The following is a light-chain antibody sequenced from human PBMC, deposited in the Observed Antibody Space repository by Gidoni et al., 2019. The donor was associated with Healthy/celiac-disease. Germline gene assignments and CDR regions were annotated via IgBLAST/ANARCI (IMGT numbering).Light chain of an antibody. J-gene: IGKJ1*01. Sequence: DIVMTQSPDSLAVSLGERATINCKSSQSVLYSSNNKNYLAWYQQKPGQPPKLLIYWASTRESGVPDRFSGSGSGTDFTLTISSLQAEDVAVYYCQQYYSTRTFGQXTKVEIK. V-gene: IGKV4-1*01. CDR3: QQYYSTRT. CDR2: WAS. CDR1: QSVLYSSNNKNY.